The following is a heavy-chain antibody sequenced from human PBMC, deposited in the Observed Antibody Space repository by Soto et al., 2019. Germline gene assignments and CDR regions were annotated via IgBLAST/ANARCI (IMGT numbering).Heavy chain of an antibody. J-gene: IGHJ4*02. D-gene: IGHD6-13*01. Sequence: PGGSLRLSCAASGFTFSSYSMNWVRQAPGKGLEWVSSISSSSTYIYYADSVKGRFTISRDNTRSSLYLQMNSLRAEDTAIYYCTRDLPGRLYSSSHWYFEYWGQGILVTVSS. V-gene: IGHV3-21*01. CDR3: TRDLPGRLYSSSHWYFEY. CDR1: GFTFSSYS. CDR2: ISSSSTYI.